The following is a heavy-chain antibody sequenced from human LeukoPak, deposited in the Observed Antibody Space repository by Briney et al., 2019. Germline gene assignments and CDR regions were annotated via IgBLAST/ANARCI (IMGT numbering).Heavy chain of an antibody. D-gene: IGHD2-15*01. CDR2: IGSSSSHI. J-gene: IGHJ4*02. V-gene: IGHV3-21*01. CDR1: RFTFSSYS. CDR3: ARERLGYCSGGSCYPNYYFDY. Sequence: SGGSLRLSCAAPRFTFSSYSMNWVRQAPGKGLEWVSSIGSSSSHIYYADSVKGRFTISRDNAKNSLYLQMNSLRAEDTAVYYCARERLGYCSGGSCYPNYYFDYWGQGTLVTVSS.